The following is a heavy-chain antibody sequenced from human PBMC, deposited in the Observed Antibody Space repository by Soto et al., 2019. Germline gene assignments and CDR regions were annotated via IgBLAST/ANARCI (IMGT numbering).Heavy chain of an antibody. Sequence: PGGSLRLSCETSGFTFTKFWMHWVRQVPGKGLVWVSRVSPDGSSTTYADSVKGRFTISRDNAKNTMFLQMNNLRVDDTALYFCARDQDTYGQAVFDSWGQGTLVTVSS. D-gene: IGHD2-15*01. CDR1: GFTFTKFW. V-gene: IGHV3-74*03. CDR2: VSPDGSST. J-gene: IGHJ4*02. CDR3: ARDQDTYGQAVFDS.